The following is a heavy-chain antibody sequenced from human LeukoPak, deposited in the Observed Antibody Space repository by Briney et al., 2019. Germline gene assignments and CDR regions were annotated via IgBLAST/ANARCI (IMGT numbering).Heavy chain of an antibody. CDR2: ISLGNSTM. CDR1: GFTFSSFT. CDR3: VRGYSFGPYGMDV. Sequence: GGSLRLSCAASGFTFSSFTMNWARQVPGKGLEWISYISLGNSTMFYADSVKGRFTISRDNSKNTLYLQMSSLRAEDTAVYFCVRGYSFGPYGMDVWGQGTTVTVSS. D-gene: IGHD2-15*01. V-gene: IGHV3-48*01. J-gene: IGHJ6*02.